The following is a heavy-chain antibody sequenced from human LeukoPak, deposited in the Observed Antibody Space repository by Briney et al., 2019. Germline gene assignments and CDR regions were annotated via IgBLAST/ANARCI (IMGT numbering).Heavy chain of an antibody. J-gene: IGHJ6*02. Sequence: SETLSLTCTVSGGSISSGGYYWSWIRQPPGKGLEWIGSIYYSGSTYYNPSLKSRATISVDTSKNQFSLKLSSVTAADTAVYYCARTPYYYDSSGYHYYYGMDVWGQGTTVTVSS. CDR2: IYYSGST. CDR1: GGSISSGGYY. CDR3: ARTPYYYDSSGYHYYYGMDV. D-gene: IGHD3-22*01. V-gene: IGHV4-39*07.